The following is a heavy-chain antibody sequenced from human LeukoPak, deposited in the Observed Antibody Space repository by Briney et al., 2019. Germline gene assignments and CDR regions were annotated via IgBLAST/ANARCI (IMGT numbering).Heavy chain of an antibody. CDR2: IIPIFGTA. CDR3: ARPHTPPQGFGELLYGRIWGYFDY. CDR1: GGTFSSYA. J-gene: IGHJ4*02. Sequence: SVKVSCKASGGTFSSYAISWVRQAPGQGLEWMGGIIPIFGTANYAQKFQGRVTITADKSTSTAYMELSSLRPEDTAVYYCARPHTPPQGFGELLYGRIWGYFDYWGQGTLVTVSS. V-gene: IGHV1-69*06. D-gene: IGHD3-10*01.